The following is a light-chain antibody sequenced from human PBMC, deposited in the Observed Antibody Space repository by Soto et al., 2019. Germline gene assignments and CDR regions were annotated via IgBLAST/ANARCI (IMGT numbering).Light chain of an antibody. Sequence: EIVLTQSPGTLPLSPGERATLSCRASQSVASNYLAWYQQKPGQAPRLLIYAASGRATGIPDRFSGSGSGTDFTLTISRLEPEDFAVYYCQQYGSAPWTVGQGTKVEIK. CDR1: QSVASNY. V-gene: IGKV3-20*01. CDR3: QQYGSAPWT. CDR2: AAS. J-gene: IGKJ1*01.